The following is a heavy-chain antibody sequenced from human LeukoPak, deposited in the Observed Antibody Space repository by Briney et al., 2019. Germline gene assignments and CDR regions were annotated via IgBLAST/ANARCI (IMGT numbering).Heavy chain of an antibody. J-gene: IGHJ5*02. CDR2: ISPSGGST. CDR3: ARDNSVRDEAWWFNP. CDR1: GYTFTSNY. Sequence: AASVKVSCKAFGYTFTSNYMHWVRQAPGQGPEWMGVISPSGGSTTYAQKFQGRVTLTRDMSTSTDYLELSSLRSEDTAVYYCARDNSVRDEAWWFNPWGQGTLVAVSS. D-gene: IGHD5-24*01. V-gene: IGHV1-46*01.